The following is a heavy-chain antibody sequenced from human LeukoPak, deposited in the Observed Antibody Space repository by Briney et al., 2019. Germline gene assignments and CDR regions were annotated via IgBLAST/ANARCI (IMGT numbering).Heavy chain of an antibody. J-gene: IGHJ5*02. D-gene: IGHD2-2*01. CDR2: IYKDGKI. Sequence: PGGSLRLSCAASGFTFSSTYMSWVRQAPGKGLEWVSVIYKDGKIYYIDSVKGRFTISRDTSKNTLYLQMNSLRVEDTAVYYCAMASSTSSGWFDPWGQGTPVTVSS. CDR1: GFTFSSTY. CDR3: AMASSTSSGWFDP. V-gene: IGHV3-53*01.